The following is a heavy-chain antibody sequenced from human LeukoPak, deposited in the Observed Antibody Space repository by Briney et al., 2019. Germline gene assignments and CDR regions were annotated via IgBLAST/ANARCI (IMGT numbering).Heavy chain of an antibody. Sequence: ASVKVSCKASGYTFTSNGISWVRQAPGQGLEWMGWISAYNGNTNYAQKVQGRVTMTTDTSTRTGYMELRSLRSDDTAVYYCARVARTIYWYYGMDVWGQGTTVTVPS. CDR2: ISAYNGNT. CDR1: GYTFTSNG. J-gene: IGHJ6*02. V-gene: IGHV1-18*01. D-gene: IGHD5-12*01. CDR3: ARVARTIYWYYGMDV.